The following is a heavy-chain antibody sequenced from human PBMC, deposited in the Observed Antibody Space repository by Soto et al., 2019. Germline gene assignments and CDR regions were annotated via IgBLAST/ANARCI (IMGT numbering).Heavy chain of an antibody. CDR1: GFTFSSYA. CDR2: ISSSAGST. J-gene: IGHJ6*02. Sequence: PGGSLRLSCAASGFTFSSYAMSWVRQAPGKGLEWVSAISSSAGSTYYADSVKGRFTISRDNSKNTLYLQMNSLRAEDTAVYYCARDLFLRSYHCYVMAVSGQRSTVTVSS. V-gene: IGHV3-23*01. CDR3: ARDLFLRSYHCYVMAV.